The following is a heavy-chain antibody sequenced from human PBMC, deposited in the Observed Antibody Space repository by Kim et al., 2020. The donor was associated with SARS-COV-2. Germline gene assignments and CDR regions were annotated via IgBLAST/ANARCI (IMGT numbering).Heavy chain of an antibody. V-gene: IGHV1-69*04. Sequence: SVKVSCKASGGTFSSYAISWVRQAPGQGLEWMGRIIPILGIANYAQKFQGRVTITADKSTSTAYMELSSLRSEDTAVYYCARDTTRPTDVLRYFDWFTYGMDVWGQGTTVTVSS. J-gene: IGHJ6*02. CDR3: ARDTTRPTDVLRYFDWFTYGMDV. CDR2: IIPILGIA. D-gene: IGHD3-9*01. CDR1: GGTFSSYA.